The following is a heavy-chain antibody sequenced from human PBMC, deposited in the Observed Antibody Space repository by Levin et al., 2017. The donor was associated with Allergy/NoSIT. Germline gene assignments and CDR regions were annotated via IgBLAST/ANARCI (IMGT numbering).Heavy chain of an antibody. CDR3: AKGGSYYGYYFDY. D-gene: IGHD1-26*01. CDR2: ISWNSGSI. J-gene: IGHJ4*02. V-gene: IGHV3-9*01. CDR1: GFTFDDYA. Sequence: GGSLRLSCAASGFTFDDYAMHWVRQAPGKGLEWVSGISWNSGSIGYADSVKGRFTISRDNAKNSLYLQMNSLRAEDTALYYCAKGGSYYGYYFDYWGQGTLVTVSS.